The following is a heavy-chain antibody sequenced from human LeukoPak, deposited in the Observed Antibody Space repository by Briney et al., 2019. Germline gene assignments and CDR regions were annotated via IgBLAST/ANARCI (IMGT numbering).Heavy chain of an antibody. Sequence: GGSLTLFCTASGYTHSKLRIYWLRQPPGKGLVWVSRINSDGSSTTYADSVKVRITISRDNDKNTLYLQMNSLRAEDTAVYYCARVRPGYYYEGRGPVTLVTVSS. J-gene: IGHJ4*02. CDR3: ARVRPGYYYEG. D-gene: IGHD3-22*01. CDR2: INSDGSST. V-gene: IGHV3-74*01. CDR1: GYTHSKLR.